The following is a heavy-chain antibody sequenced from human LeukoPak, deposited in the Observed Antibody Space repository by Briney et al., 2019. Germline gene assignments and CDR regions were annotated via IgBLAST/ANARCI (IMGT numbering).Heavy chain of an antibody. CDR1: GGSISISSYY. J-gene: IGHJ4*02. CDR3: ARGYSSSWYDLYYFDY. Sequence: PSETLSLTCTVSGGSISISSYYWGWIRQPPGKGLEWIGSIYYSGSTYYNPSLKSRVTISVDTSKNQFSLKLSSVTAADTAVYYCARGYSSSWYDLYYFDYWGQGTLVTVSS. D-gene: IGHD6-13*01. CDR2: IYYSGST. V-gene: IGHV4-39*01.